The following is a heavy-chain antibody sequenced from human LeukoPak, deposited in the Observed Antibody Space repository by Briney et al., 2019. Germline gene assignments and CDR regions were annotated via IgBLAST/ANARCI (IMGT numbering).Heavy chain of an antibody. Sequence: GGSLRLSCEAPGLPSSTFTMNWSPKAPGKGLEGVYYISSSSSTINYADSVKGRFTISRDNAKNSLYLQMNSLRAEDTAVYYCARGDHSSGYYLDYWGQGTLVTVSS. D-gene: IGHD3-22*01. V-gene: IGHV3-48*01. J-gene: IGHJ4*02. CDR1: GLPSSTFT. CDR3: ARGDHSSGYYLDY. CDR2: ISSSSSTI.